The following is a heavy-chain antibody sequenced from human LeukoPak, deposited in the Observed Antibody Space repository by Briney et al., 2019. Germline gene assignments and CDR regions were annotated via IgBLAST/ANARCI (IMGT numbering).Heavy chain of an antibody. CDR3: ASLTYYYMDV. V-gene: IGHV4-39*07. CDR1: GGSISSGSYY. CDR2: INHSGST. J-gene: IGHJ6*03. Sequence: SETLSLTCTVSGGSISSGSYYWSWIRQPPGKGLEWIGEINHSGSTNYNPSLKSRVTISVDTSKNQFSLKLSSVTAADTAVYYCASLTYYYMDVWGKGTTVTISS.